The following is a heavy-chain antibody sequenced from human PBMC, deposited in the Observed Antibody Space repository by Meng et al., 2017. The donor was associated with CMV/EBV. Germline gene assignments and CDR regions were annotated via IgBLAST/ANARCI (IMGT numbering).Heavy chain of an antibody. D-gene: IGHD4-11*01. CDR3: ARGSRTVTYYYYGMDV. CDR1: GFTFSDYY. CDR2: ISSSGSTI. V-gene: IGHV3-11*01. Sequence: GESLKISCAASGFTFSDYYMSWIRRAPGKGLAWVSYISSSGSTIYYADSVKGRFTISRDNAKNSLYLQMNSLRAEDTAVYYCARGSRTVTYYYYGMDVWGQGTTVTVSS. J-gene: IGHJ6*02.